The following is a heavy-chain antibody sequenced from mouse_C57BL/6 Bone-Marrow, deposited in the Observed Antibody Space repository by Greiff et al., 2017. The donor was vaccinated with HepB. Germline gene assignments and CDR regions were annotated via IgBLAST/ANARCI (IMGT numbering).Heavy chain of an antibody. J-gene: IGHJ1*03. D-gene: IGHD1-1*01. CDR2: SDPNSGGT. V-gene: IGHV1-72*01. Sequence: QVQLKQSGAELVKPGASVKLSCTASGYTFTSYWMHWVKQRPGRGLEWIGRSDPNSGGTKYIEKFKSKATLTVDKPSSTAYMQLSSLTSEDSAVYYCARPYGTVVDWYFDVGGTGTTVTVSS. CDR3: ARPYGTVVDWYFDV. CDR1: GYTFTSYW.